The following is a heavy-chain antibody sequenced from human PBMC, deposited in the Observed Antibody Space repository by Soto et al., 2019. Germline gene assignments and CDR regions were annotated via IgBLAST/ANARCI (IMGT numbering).Heavy chain of an antibody. J-gene: IGHJ4*02. Sequence: QVQLVQSGAEVKKPGASVKVSCKASGYTFTGYYMHWVRQAPGQGLEWMGWINPNSGDTNYAQNFQGRVTMTWDTSISADYMELSSLRCDDSAVYYCARVTAAAGTWAFWGQGTLVTVSS. CDR1: GYTFTGYY. CDR3: ARVTAAAGTWAF. CDR2: INPNSGDT. D-gene: IGHD6-13*01. V-gene: IGHV1-2*02.